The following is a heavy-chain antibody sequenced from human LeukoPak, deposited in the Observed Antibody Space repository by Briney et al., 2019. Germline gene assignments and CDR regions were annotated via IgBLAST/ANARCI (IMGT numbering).Heavy chain of an antibody. CDR2: IYYSGST. V-gene: IGHV4-59*01. CDR3: ARDTRTGSSWYTDAFDI. Sequence: PSETLSLTCTVSGDSISSYYWSWIRQPPGKGLEWIGYIYYSGSTDYNPSLKSRVTISVDTSKNQFSLKLSSVTAADTAVYYCARDTRTGSSWYTDAFDIWGQGTMVTVSS. J-gene: IGHJ3*02. CDR1: GDSISSYY. D-gene: IGHD6-13*01.